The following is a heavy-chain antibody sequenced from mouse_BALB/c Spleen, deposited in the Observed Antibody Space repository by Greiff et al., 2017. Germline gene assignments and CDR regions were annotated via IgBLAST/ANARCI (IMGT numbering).Heavy chain of an antibody. Sequence: QVQLKHSGAELVRPGTSVKVSCKASGYAFTNYLIEWVKQRPGQGLEWIGVINPGSGGTNYNEKFKGKATLTADKSSSTAYMQLSSLTSDDSAVYFCARGEENWDEEGAMDYWGQGTSVTVSS. CDR3: ARGEENWDEEGAMDY. CDR2: INPGSGGT. V-gene: IGHV1-54*01. J-gene: IGHJ4*01. D-gene: IGHD4-1*01. CDR1: GYAFTNYL.